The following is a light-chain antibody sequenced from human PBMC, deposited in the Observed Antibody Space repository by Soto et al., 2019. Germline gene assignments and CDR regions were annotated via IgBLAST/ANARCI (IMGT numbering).Light chain of an antibody. CDR3: CSYAGSSTPYV. Sequence: QSALTQPASVSGSPGQSITISCTGTSSDVGSYNLVSWYQQHPGKAPKLMIYEVSKRPSGVSNRFSGSKFGNTASLTISGLQAEDEADYYCCSYAGSSTPYVFGTGTKLTVL. CDR1: SSDVGSYNL. J-gene: IGLJ1*01. CDR2: EVS. V-gene: IGLV2-23*02.